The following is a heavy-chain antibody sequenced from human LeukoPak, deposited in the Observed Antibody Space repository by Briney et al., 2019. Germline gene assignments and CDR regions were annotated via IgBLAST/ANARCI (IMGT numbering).Heavy chain of an antibody. Sequence: GGSLRLSCAASGFTFSSDAMSWVRQAPGKGLEWVSAISGSGGSTYYADSVKGRFTISRDDSKNTLYLQVHSLRAEDTAVYYCAKDRYYYGSGSYYLFDYWGQGTLVTVSS. D-gene: IGHD3-10*01. CDR1: GFTFSSDA. CDR3: AKDRYYYGSGSYYLFDY. J-gene: IGHJ4*02. V-gene: IGHV3-23*01. CDR2: ISGSGGST.